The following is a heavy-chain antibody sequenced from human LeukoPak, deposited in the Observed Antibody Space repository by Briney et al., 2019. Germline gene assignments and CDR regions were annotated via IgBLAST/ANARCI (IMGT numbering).Heavy chain of an antibody. CDR3: ARGQRDSSGYYYNFDY. V-gene: IGHV4-39*07. CDR1: GGSISSSAYH. CDR2: IHSSGST. D-gene: IGHD3-22*01. J-gene: IGHJ4*02. Sequence: PSETLSLTCTVSGGSISSSAYHWGWIRQPPGKGLEWIGSIHSSGSTYYNPSLKSRVTISVDTSKNQFSLKLSSVTAADTAVYYCARGQRDSSGYYYNFDYWGQGTLVTVSS.